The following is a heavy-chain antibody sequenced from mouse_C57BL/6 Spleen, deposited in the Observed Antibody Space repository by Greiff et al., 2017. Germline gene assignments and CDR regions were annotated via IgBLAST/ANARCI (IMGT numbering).Heavy chain of an antibody. CDR1: GYTFTSYW. CDR3: ARGGYNYGSSYAMDY. D-gene: IGHD1-1*01. J-gene: IGHJ4*01. Sequence: QVQLQQPGAELVQPGASVKMSCKASGYTFTSYWITWVKQRPGQGLEWIGDIYPGSGSTNYNEKFKSKATLTVDTSSSTAYMQLSSLTSEDSAVYYCARGGYNYGSSYAMDYWGQGTSVTVSS. CDR2: IYPGSGST. V-gene: IGHV1-55*01.